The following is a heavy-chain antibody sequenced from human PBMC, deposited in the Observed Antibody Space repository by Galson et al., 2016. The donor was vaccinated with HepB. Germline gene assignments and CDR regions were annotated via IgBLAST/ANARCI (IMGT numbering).Heavy chain of an antibody. V-gene: IGHV3-33*01. CDR3: VREPRGADWGFDY. J-gene: IGHJ4*01. CDR1: GFTFSNYA. Sequence: SLRLSCAASGFTFSNYAMHWVRQAPGKGLEWVAVIWPDGSEQYYADSVKGRFTISRDNSDNTVSLQMDSLRAEDTSVYYCVREPRGADWGFDYWVQGTQVAVSS. CDR2: IWPDGSEQ. D-gene: IGHD3-9*01.